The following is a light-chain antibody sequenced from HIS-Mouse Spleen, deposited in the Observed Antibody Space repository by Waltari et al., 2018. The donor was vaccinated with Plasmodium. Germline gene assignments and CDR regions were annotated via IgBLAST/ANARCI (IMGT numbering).Light chain of an antibody. CDR2: EVS. CDR3: SSYAGSNNLV. V-gene: IGLV2-8*01. J-gene: IGLJ2*01. Sequence: QSALTQPPSASGSPGQSVTLPCTGTSGSVGVYNYVSWYQQHPGTAPKRMIYEVSKRPSGVPDRFSGSKSGNTASLTVSGLQAEDEADYYCSSYAGSNNLVFGGGTKLTVL. CDR1: SGSVGVYNY.